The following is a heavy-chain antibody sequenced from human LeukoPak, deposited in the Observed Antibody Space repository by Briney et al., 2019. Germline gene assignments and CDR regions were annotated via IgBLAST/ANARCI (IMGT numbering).Heavy chain of an antibody. CDR2: MNPKSGYT. J-gene: IGHJ6*02. CDR1: GYTFTRYD. Sequence: ASVKVSCKASGYTFTRYDINWVRQATGQGLEWMGWMNPKSGYTGSAQKFQGRVTMTRNTSISTAYMELSSLRSEDTAVYYCARGGWLRSWGYGMDVWGQGTTVTVSS. D-gene: IGHD5-12*01. V-gene: IGHV1-8*01. CDR3: ARGGWLRSWGYGMDV.